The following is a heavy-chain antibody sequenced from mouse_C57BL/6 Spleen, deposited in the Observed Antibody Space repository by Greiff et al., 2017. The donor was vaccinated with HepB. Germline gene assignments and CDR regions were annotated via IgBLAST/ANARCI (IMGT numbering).Heavy chain of an antibody. V-gene: IGHV5-16*01. D-gene: IGHD1-1*01. CDR1: GFTFSDYY. J-gene: IGHJ4*01. Sequence: EVQVVESEGGLVQPGSSMKLSCTASGFTFSDYYMAWVRQVPEKGLEWVANINYDGSSTYYLDSLKSRFIISRDNAKNILYLQMSSLKSEDTATYYCAREGYGSDYYAMDYWGQGTSVTVSS. CDR3: AREGYGSDYYAMDY. CDR2: INYDGSST.